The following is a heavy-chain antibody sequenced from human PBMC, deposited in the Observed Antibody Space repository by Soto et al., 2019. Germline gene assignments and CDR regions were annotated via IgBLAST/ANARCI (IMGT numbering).Heavy chain of an antibody. J-gene: IGHJ6*02. D-gene: IGHD3-10*01. Sequence: GESLKISCNGSGYSFTIYWIGWVRQMPGKGLEWMGIIYPGDSDTRYSPSFQGQVTISADKSISTAYLQWSSLKASDTAMYYCARRAEVRGADYYYGMDVWGQGTTVTVSS. V-gene: IGHV5-51*01. CDR2: IYPGDSDT. CDR1: GYSFTIYW. CDR3: ARRAEVRGADYYYGMDV.